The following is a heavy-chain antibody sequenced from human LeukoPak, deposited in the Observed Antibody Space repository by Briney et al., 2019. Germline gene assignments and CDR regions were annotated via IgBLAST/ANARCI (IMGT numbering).Heavy chain of an antibody. V-gene: IGHV4-39*07. CDR1: GGSISSGDYY. CDR3: ARPRVRVRAFDI. CDR2: INHSGST. Sequence: SETLSLTCTVSGGSISSGDYYWSWIRQPPGKGLEWIGEINHSGSTNYNPSLKSRVTISVDTSKNQFSLKLSSVTAADTAVYYCARPRVRVRAFDIWGQGTMVTVSS. J-gene: IGHJ3*02. D-gene: IGHD3-10*01.